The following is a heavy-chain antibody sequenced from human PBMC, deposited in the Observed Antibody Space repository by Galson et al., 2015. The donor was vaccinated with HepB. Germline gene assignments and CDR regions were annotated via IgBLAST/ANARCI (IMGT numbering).Heavy chain of an antibody. Sequence: SLRLSCAASGFTFSSYSMNWVRQAPGKGLEWVSYISSSSSTIYYADSVKGRFTISRDNAKNSLYLQMNSLRAEDTAVYYCARGRDIVVVPAAMNAFDIWGQGTMVTVSS. CDR3: ARGRDIVVVPAAMNAFDI. CDR2: ISSSSSTI. CDR1: GFTFSSYS. J-gene: IGHJ3*02. V-gene: IGHV3-48*01. D-gene: IGHD2-2*01.